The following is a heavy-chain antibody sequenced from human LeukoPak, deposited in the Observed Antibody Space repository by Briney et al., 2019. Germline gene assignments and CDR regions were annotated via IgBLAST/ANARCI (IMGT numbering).Heavy chain of an antibody. CDR2: TXNKANSYTT. Sequence: LXLXXAASGFTFSDHYXXWVRQAPGKGGEGXGRTXNKANSYTTEYAASVKGRFTISRDDSKNSLYLQMNSLKTEDTAVYYCARASYYYDSSGYYNYYYGMDVWDQGTTVTVSS. CDR1: GFTFSDHY. D-gene: IGHD3-22*01. CDR3: ARASYYYDSSGYYNYYYGMDV. J-gene: IGHJ6*02. V-gene: IGHV3-72*01.